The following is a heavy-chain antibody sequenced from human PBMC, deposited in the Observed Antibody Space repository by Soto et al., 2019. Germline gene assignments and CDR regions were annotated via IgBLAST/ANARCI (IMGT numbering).Heavy chain of an antibody. CDR1: GFTFSSYS. CDR3: AREDGDSSSGMDV. J-gene: IGHJ6*02. D-gene: IGHD4-17*01. V-gene: IGHV3-21*01. CDR2: ISSSSSYI. Sequence: PGGSLRLSCAASGFTFSSYSMNWVRQAPGKGLEWVSSISSSSSYIYYADLVKGRFTISRDNAKNSLYLQMNNLRAEDTAVYYCAREDGDSSSGMDVWGQRTKVTVSS.